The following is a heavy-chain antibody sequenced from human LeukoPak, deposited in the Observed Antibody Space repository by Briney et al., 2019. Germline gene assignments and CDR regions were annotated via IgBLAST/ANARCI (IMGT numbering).Heavy chain of an antibody. J-gene: IGHJ4*02. CDR2: ISSSGSYI. V-gene: IGHV3-21*01. CDR3: ARGRYGDYGDY. D-gene: IGHD4-17*01. Sequence: GGSLRLSCAASGFTFSSYSMNWVRQAPGKGLEWVSSISSSGSYIYYADSVKGRFTISRDNAKNSLYLQMNSLRAEDTAVYYCARGRYGDYGDYWGQGTLVTVSS. CDR1: GFTFSSYS.